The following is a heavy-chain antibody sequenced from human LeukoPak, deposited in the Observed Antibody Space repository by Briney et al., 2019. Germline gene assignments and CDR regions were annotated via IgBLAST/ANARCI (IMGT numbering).Heavy chain of an antibody. J-gene: IGHJ4*02. CDR3: VASYGGYVLDY. V-gene: IGHV4-59*01. Sequence: SETLSLTCSVSGGSIGSYHWNRIRQPSGKGLEWIGIVFNNGGTKHNPSLKSRVAISVDTSKNQFALRLSSVTAADTAVYYCVASYGGYVLDYWGQGALVIVSS. CDR1: GGSIGSYH. D-gene: IGHD5-12*01. CDR2: VFNNGGT.